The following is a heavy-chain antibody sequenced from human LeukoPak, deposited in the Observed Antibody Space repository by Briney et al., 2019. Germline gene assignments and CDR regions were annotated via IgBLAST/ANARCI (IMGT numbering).Heavy chain of an antibody. J-gene: IGHJ4*02. Sequence: GGSLRLSCTGSRLTFGNYWMDWVRQAPGKGLEWVANIKKDGSERNYVDSVKGRFTISRDNAKNSLYLQMNSLRVEDTAVYYCARDAFGDFSYWGQGALVTVSS. V-gene: IGHV3-7*01. CDR1: RLTFGNYW. D-gene: IGHD2/OR15-2a*01. CDR3: ARDAFGDFSY. CDR2: IKKDGSER.